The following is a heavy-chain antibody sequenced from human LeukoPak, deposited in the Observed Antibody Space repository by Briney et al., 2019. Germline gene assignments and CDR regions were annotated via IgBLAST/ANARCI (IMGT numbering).Heavy chain of an antibody. J-gene: IGHJ3*02. Sequence: PGGSLRLSCAASGFTFGNFAMSWVRHVPEKGLEWVSTVKGGGAGAHYADSVKSRFTISRDNSRNTLYMEMNSLRAEDTAVYFCAKASSSYGNDAFDIWGQGTKVTVSS. V-gene: IGHV3-23*01. D-gene: IGHD5-18*01. CDR2: VKGGGAGA. CDR1: GFTFGNFA. CDR3: AKASSSYGNDAFDI.